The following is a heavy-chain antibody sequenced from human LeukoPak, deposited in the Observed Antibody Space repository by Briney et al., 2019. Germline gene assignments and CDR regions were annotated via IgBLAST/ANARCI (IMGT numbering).Heavy chain of an antibody. V-gene: IGHV4-59*01. J-gene: IGHJ4*02. Sequence: PSETLSLTCTVCVASISSYYWSWIPEPPGKGLEWIGNIHYSGSANYNPSLKSRVTMSVDTSKNQFSLNLTSVTAADTAIYYCAMNRWGLTLGGQGTLVTVSS. CDR3: AMNRWGLTL. CDR1: VASISSYY. D-gene: IGHD4-23*01. CDR2: IHYSGSA.